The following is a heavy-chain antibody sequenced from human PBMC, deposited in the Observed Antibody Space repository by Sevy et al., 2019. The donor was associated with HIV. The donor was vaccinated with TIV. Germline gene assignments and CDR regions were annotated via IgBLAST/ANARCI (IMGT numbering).Heavy chain of an antibody. CDR1: GFTFSSYA. V-gene: IGHV3-23*01. Sequence: GGSLRLACVASGFTFSSYAMSWVRQAPGKGLEWVSAISGSGGSTYYADSVKGRFTISRDNSKNTLYLQMNSLRAEDTAVYYCAKDQLHYYDSSGFFDYWVQGTLVTVSS. CDR2: ISGSGGST. D-gene: IGHD3-22*01. J-gene: IGHJ4*02. CDR3: AKDQLHYYDSSGFFDY.